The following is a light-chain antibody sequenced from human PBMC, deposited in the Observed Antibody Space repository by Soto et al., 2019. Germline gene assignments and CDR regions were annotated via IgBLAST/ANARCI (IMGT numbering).Light chain of an antibody. CDR1: QSVSSSH. V-gene: IGKV3-20*01. CDR2: GAS. CDR3: QQYGSSPTWT. Sequence: EIVLTQSPGTLSLSPGERATLSCRASQSVSSSHLAWYQQKPGQAPRLLIYGASTRATGIPDRFSGSGSGTDFTLTINRLEAEDFAVYYCQQYGSSPTWTFGQGTKVDIK. J-gene: IGKJ1*01.